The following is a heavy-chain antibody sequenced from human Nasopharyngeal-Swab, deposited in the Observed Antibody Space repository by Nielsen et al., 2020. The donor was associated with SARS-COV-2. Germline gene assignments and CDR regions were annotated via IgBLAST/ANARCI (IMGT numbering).Heavy chain of an antibody. D-gene: IGHD5-18*01. J-gene: IGHJ6*02. Sequence: SVKVSCKASGGTFSSYAISWVRQAPGQGLEWMGRIIPILGIANYAQKFQGRVTITADKSTSTAYMELSSLRSEDTAVYYCARDNRVDTAMVNDYYGMASGAKGP. CDR2: IIPILGIA. V-gene: IGHV1-69*04. CDR3: ARDNRVDTAMVNDYYGMAS. CDR1: GGTFSSYA.